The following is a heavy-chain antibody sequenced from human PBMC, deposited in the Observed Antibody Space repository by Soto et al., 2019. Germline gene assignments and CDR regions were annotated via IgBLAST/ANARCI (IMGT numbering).Heavy chain of an antibody. CDR2: ISYDGINK. J-gene: IGHJ4*02. Sequence: QVQLVESGGGVVQPWRSLRLSCAASGFTFSSYGMHWVRQAPGKGLEWVAVISYDGINKYYADSVKGRFTISRDNSKNTLYMQMNSLRAEDTAVYYCAKSVYNWNDGFFDYWGQGTLVTVSS. D-gene: IGHD1-1*01. CDR3: AKSVYNWNDGFFDY. V-gene: IGHV3-30*18. CDR1: GFTFSSYG.